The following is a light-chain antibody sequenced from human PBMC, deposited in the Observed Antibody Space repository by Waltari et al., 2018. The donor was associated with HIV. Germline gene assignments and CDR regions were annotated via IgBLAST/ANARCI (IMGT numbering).Light chain of an antibody. CDR2: LAS. CDR1: QSLHDNNGYHS. V-gene: IGKV2-28*01. Sequence: DIVMTQSPLSLPVTPGESASIPCRPSQSLHDNNGYHSLEWYVQTPGQSPQLLIYLASNRAAGVPEKFSGSGLGTDFTLKISRVEAEDVGVYYCMQALQNPLTFGGGTKVEI. CDR3: MQALQNPLT. J-gene: IGKJ4*02.